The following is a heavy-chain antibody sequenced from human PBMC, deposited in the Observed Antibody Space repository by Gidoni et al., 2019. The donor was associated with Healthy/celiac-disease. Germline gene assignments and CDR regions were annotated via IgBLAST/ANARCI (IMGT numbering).Heavy chain of an antibody. CDR2: INHSGST. Sequence: QVQLQQWGAGLLKPSETLSLTCAVYGGSFSGYYWSWIRQPPGKGLEWIGEINHSGSTNYNPSLKSRVTISVDTSKNQFSLKLSSVTAADTAVYYCARRPMTTHYWYFDLWGRGTLVTVSS. CDR3: ARRPMTTHYWYFDL. CDR1: GGSFSGYY. D-gene: IGHD4-17*01. V-gene: IGHV4-34*01. J-gene: IGHJ2*01.